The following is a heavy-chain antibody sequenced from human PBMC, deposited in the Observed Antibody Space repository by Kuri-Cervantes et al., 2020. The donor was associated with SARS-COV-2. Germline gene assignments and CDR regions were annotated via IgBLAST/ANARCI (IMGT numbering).Heavy chain of an antibody. CDR1: GYTFSSNA. Sequence: ASVKVSCKASGYTFSSNAIHWVRQAPGQRLEWMGWIDAGDTKYSQKFQGIFTMTRDTSASTAYMELSSLRSEDTAVYYCARGSWQDPLYWGQGTLVTVSS. V-gene: IGHV1-3*01. CDR3: ARGSWQDPLY. D-gene: IGHD2-15*01. J-gene: IGHJ4*02. CDR2: IDAGDT.